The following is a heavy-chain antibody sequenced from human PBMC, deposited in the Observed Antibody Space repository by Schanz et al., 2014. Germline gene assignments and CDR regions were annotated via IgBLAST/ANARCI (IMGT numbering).Heavy chain of an antibody. CDR3: ARDGDFDY. J-gene: IGHJ4*02. Sequence: QVQLVESGGGVVQPGRSLRLSCAASGFTFSSYGMHWVRQAPGKGLEWVAIIWYDGSNKYYADSVKGRFTISRDNSKNTLVLQMSSLRAEDTAVYCCARDGDFDYWGQGTLVTVSS. CDR1: GFTFSSYG. V-gene: IGHV3-33*01. CDR2: IWYDGSNK.